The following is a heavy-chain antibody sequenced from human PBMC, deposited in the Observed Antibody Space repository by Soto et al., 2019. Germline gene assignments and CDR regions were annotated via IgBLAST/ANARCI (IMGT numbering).Heavy chain of an antibody. CDR2: ISDSAATT. Sequence: EVQLLESGGGLVQPGGSLRLSCAASGFTFNNYAMNWVRQAPGKGLEWVSGISDSAATTHFADSVKGRFTISRDNSKNTVYLQMNSLRVDDTAVYYCAKGLTGYNSGWYAPLCFDSWGQGTLVTVSS. D-gene: IGHD6-19*01. V-gene: IGHV3-23*01. CDR3: AKGLTGYNSGWYAPLCFDS. J-gene: IGHJ4*02. CDR1: GFTFNNYA.